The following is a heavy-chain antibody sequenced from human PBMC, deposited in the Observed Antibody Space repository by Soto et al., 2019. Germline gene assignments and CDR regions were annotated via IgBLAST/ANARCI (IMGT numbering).Heavy chain of an antibody. Sequence: PSETLSLTCIVSGGSISEKYWNWVRQPPGKGLEWIGLIFANGHTDYNPSLKSRVTMSVDASKNQFSLRLTSMTAAGTAVYYCVASLAASGLNWLDPWGRGTLVTAPQ. J-gene: IGHJ5*02. D-gene: IGHD6-13*01. CDR2: IFANGHT. CDR1: GGSISEKY. CDR3: VASLAASGLNWLDP. V-gene: IGHV4-4*07.